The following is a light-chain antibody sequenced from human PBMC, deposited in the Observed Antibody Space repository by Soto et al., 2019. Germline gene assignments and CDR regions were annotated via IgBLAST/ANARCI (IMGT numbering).Light chain of an antibody. J-gene: IGKJ1*01. Sequence: DIQMTQSPSTLSASVGDRVTITCRASQSISSWLAWYQQKPGKAPKLLIYKASSLESGVPSSFSGSGSGTVFTLTISSLQPDDFATYYCQQYNSYPWTFGQGTKVEIK. CDR1: QSISSW. CDR3: QQYNSYPWT. V-gene: IGKV1-5*03. CDR2: KAS.